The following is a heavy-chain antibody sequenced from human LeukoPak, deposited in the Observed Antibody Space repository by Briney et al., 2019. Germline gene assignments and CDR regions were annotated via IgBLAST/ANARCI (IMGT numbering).Heavy chain of an antibody. D-gene: IGHD1-26*01. CDR3: ARVVDAFDI. V-gene: IGHV4-34*01. CDR1: GGSFSGYY. Sequence: PSETLSLTCAVYGGSFSGYYWSWIRQPPGKGLEWIGEINHSGCTNYNPSLKSRVTISVDTSKNQFSLKLSSVTAADTAVYYCARVVDAFDIWGQRTMVTVSS. J-gene: IGHJ3*02. CDR2: INHSGCT.